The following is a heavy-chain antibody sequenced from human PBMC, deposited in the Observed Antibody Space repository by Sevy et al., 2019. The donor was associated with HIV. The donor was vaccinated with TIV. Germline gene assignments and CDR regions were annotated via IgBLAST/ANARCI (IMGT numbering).Heavy chain of an antibody. V-gene: IGHV3-30-3*01. J-gene: IGHJ6*02. CDR3: AGEGVVTAIHGMDV. CDR2: ISYDGSNK. Sequence: GGSLRLSCAASGFTFTSYTMHWVRQAPGKGLEWVALISYDGSNKYYADSLKGRFTISRDTSKNTLYIQMNSLRAEDSAVYYCAGEGVVTAIHGMDVWGQGPTVTVSS. CDR1: GFTFTSYT. D-gene: IGHD2-21*02.